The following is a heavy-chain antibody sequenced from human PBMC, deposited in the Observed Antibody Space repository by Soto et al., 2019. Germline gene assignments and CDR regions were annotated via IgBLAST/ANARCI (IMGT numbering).Heavy chain of an antibody. J-gene: IGHJ4*02. CDR3: TTGNFW. V-gene: IGHV3-15*01. D-gene: IGHD3-16*01. Sequence: EVQLVESGGGLVKPGGSLRLSCQASGFTFSVAWMSWVRQSPGKGLEWVGRIKSKTAGATTDYIAPVKGRFNISRDDSKNTVYLPMNSLRSDDTGIYFCTTGNFWGAQGNRVTVSS. CDR2: IKSKTAGATT. CDR1: GFTFSVAW.